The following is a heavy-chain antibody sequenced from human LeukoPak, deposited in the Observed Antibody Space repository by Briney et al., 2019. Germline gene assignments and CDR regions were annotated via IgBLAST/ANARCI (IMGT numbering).Heavy chain of an antibody. V-gene: IGHV3-23*05. CDR2: IASSVTTT. J-gene: IGHJ4*02. CDR3: AKYQQRFFEY. D-gene: IGHD4-17*01. Sequence: GGSLRLSCAASGXTFSSYSMGWVRQAPGKGLEWVSAIASSVTTTYYADSVKGRFTISRDNSKNMLYLQMNSLRAEDTAVYYCAKYQQRFFEYWGQGTLVTVSS. CDR1: GXTFSSYS.